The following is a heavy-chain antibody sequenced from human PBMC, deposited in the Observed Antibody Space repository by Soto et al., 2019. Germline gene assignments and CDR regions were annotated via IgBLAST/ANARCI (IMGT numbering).Heavy chain of an antibody. D-gene: IGHD3-10*01. J-gene: IGHJ6*02. CDR2: IRNKANSYTT. CDR1: GFTFSDHY. V-gene: IGHV3-72*01. CDR3: SRGAEGKTPAGSLNYYYGMDV. Sequence: EVQLVESGGGLVQPGGSLRLSCAASGFTFSDHYMQWVRQAPGKGLEWVARIRNKANSYTTIYAASVKDRFTNSRDGSKNSLYLEMSSVRTEDTAVYYCSRGAEGKTPAGSLNYYYGMDVWGQGTTVTVSS.